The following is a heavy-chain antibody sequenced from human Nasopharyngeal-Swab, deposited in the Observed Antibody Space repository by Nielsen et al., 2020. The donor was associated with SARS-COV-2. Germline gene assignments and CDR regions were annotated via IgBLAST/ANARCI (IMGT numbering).Heavy chain of an antibody. D-gene: IGHD6-19*01. Sequence: GGSLRLSCVVSGFTFSDYWLSWVRQAPGKGLEWVANIKQDGSEKYYVDSVKGRFTISRDNAKNSLYLQMNSLRAEDTAVYYCAREQGIAVAQGDYYYYYGMDVWGQGTTVTVSS. CDR1: GFTFSDYW. V-gene: IGHV3-7*01. J-gene: IGHJ6*02. CDR3: AREQGIAVAQGDYYYYYGMDV. CDR2: IKQDGSEK.